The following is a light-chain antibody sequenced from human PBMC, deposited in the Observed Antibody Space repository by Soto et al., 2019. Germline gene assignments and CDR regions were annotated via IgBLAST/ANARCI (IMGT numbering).Light chain of an antibody. CDR3: QQYGSSPVT. CDR2: GAS. Sequence: EIVLTQSPGTLSLSPGERATLSCRASQSVGSSYLAWYQQKPGKAPRLLIYGASSRATGIPDRFSGSGSGTDFPLTISRLEPEDFAVFYCQQYGSSPVTFGRGTKVDIK. J-gene: IGKJ3*01. CDR1: QSVGSSY. V-gene: IGKV3-20*01.